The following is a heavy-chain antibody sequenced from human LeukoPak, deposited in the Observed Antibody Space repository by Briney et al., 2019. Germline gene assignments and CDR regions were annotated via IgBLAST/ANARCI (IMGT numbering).Heavy chain of an antibody. V-gene: IGHV3-74*01. CDR1: GFTFSSYW. CDR2: INSDGSST. D-gene: IGHD3-3*01. J-gene: IGHJ4*02. CDR3: ARGVPYASWSGPHYSDY. Sequence: GGSLRLSCAASGFTFSSYWMHWVRQAPGKGLVWVSRINSDGSSTSYADSVKGRFTISRDNAKNTLYLQMNSLRAEDTAVYYCARGVPYASWSGPHYSDYWGQGTLSPSPQ.